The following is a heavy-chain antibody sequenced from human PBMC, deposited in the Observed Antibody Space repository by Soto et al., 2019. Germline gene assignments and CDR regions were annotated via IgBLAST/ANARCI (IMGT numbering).Heavy chain of an antibody. Sequence: QVQLVQSGAEVKKPGSSVTVSCKTSGGTFSKDAINWVRQAPGQGLEWMGLLIPVFGSPIYAQKFQGRSRIPPDESTSTAFMDLSSLRSEDTAVYYCTRVLGYTFEPGKTRYYAMDVWGQGTTVSVSS. D-gene: IGHD5-18*01. CDR2: LIPVFGSP. V-gene: IGHV1-69*01. J-gene: IGHJ6*02. CDR3: TRVLGYTFEPGKTRYYAMDV. CDR1: GGTFSKDA.